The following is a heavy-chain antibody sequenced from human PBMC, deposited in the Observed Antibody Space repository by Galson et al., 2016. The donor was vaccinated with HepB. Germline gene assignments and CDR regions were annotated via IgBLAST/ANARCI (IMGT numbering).Heavy chain of an antibody. CDR2: IYYSGST. CDR1: GGSISSGGYY. V-gene: IGHV4-31*03. CDR3: AGRDYYDSSGYYY. Sequence: TLSLTCTVSGGSISSGGYYWSWIRQHPGKGLEWIGYIYYSGSTYYNPSLKSRVTISVDTSKNQFSQKLSSVTAADTAVYYCAGRDYYDSSGYYYWGQGTLVTVSS. D-gene: IGHD3-22*01. J-gene: IGHJ4*02.